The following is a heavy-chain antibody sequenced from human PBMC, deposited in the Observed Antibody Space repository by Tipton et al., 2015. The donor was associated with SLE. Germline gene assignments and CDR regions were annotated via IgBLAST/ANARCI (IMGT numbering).Heavy chain of an antibody. J-gene: IGHJ4*02. CDR2: VSRDNSHM. Sequence: SLRLSCAASGFTFNRYMMSWVRQAPGKGLEWVSSVSRDNSHMYYADSMRGRVTTYRDNVKNSLYLQMKSLRADDTAVYYCAREDCSGSSCVYDSWGQGTLVNVST. V-gene: IGHV3-21*04. D-gene: IGHD2-2*01. CDR1: GFTFNRYM. CDR3: AREDCSGSSCVYDS.